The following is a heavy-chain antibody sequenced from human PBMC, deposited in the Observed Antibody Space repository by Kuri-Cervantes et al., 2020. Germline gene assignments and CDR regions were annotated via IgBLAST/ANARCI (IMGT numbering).Heavy chain of an antibody. J-gene: IGHJ4*02. CDR2: ISTDGSRT. V-gene: IGHV3-74*01. D-gene: IGHD3-9*01. CDR3: ARDLTGNVVDS. Sequence: GESLKISCAASGFTFSSSWMHWVRQAPGMGLGWVSRISTDGSRTNYAASVKGRFSISRDNAKNTLYLQMNCLRAEDTALYYCARDLTGNVVDSWGQGTLVTVSS. CDR1: GFTFSSSW.